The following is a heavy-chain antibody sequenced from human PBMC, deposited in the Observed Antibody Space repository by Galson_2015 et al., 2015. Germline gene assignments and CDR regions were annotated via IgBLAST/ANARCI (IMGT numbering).Heavy chain of an antibody. CDR2: ISTSGSTI. CDR1: GFTFSDYY. Sequence: SLRLSCAASGFTFSDYYMSWIRQAPGRGLEWLSYISTSGSTIYYADSVKGRFTVSRDNAKNSLYLQMNSLRAEDTAAYYCARDRNGDYYDSSGYPDSWGQGTLVTVSS. CDR3: ARDRNGDYYDSSGYPDS. D-gene: IGHD3-22*01. J-gene: IGHJ4*02. V-gene: IGHV3-11*01.